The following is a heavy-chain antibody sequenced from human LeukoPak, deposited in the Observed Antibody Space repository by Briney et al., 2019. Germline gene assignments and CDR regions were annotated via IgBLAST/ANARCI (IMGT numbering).Heavy chain of an antibody. J-gene: IGHJ4*02. CDR3: SGGKHKESFDY. V-gene: IGHV4-4*02. CDR1: GGSISSSNW. Sequence: PSETLSLTCAVSGGSISSSNWWSWVRQPPGKGLEWIGYIYYSGSTNYNPSLKSRVTISVDTSKNQFSLKLSSVTAADTAVYYCSGGKHKESFDYWGQGTLVTVSS. D-gene: IGHD2-15*01. CDR2: IYYSGST.